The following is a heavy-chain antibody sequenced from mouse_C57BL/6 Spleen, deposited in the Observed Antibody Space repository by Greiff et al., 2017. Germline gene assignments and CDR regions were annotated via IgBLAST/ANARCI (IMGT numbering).Heavy chain of an antibody. D-gene: IGHD2-2*01. Sequence: QVHVKQSGAELVRPGASVTLSCKASGYTFTDYEMHWVKQTPVHGLEWIGAIDPETGGTAYNQKFKGKAILTADKSSSTAYMELRSLTSEDSAVYCCTRERDGYDGYWGQGTTLTVSS. CDR3: TRERDGYDGY. J-gene: IGHJ2*01. V-gene: IGHV1-15*01. CDR2: IDPETGGT. CDR1: GYTFTDYE.